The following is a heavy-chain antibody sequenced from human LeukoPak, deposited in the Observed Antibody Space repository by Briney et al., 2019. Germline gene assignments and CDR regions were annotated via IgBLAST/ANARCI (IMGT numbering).Heavy chain of an antibody. CDR2: ISYDGSNK. Sequence: GGSLRLSCAASGFTFSNNAMHWVRQTPGKGLEWVAVISYDGSNKYYADSVKGRFSISRDNSKNTLYLQMNSLRTEDTAVYYCGGDWDGVRGVKIHYWRQESLVIVSS. V-gene: IGHV3-30-3*01. D-gene: IGHD3-10*01. CDR1: GFTFSNNA. J-gene: IGHJ4*02. CDR3: GGDWDGVRGVKIHY.